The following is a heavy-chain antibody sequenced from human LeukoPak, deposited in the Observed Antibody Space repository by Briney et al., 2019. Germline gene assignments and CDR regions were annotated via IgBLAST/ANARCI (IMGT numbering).Heavy chain of an antibody. J-gene: IGHJ4*02. CDR2: IYYSGST. CDR1: GGSISSSNYF. CDR3: ARRSGFWSGYYLFDY. Sequence: SETLSLTCTVSGGSISSSNYFWDWIRQPPGKGLEWIGRIYYSGSTYYNPSLKSRVTISVDTSKNQFSLKLSSVTAADTAVYYCARRSGFWSGYYLFDYWGQGTLVTVSS. V-gene: IGHV4-39*01. D-gene: IGHD3-3*01.